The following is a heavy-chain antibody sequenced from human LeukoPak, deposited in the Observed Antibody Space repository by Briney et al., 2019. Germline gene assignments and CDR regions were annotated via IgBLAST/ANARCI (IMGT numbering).Heavy chain of an antibody. D-gene: IGHD3-3*01. J-gene: IGHJ6*03. V-gene: IGHV1-69*06. CDR1: GGTFSSYA. CDR2: IIPIFGTA. CDR3: ARDTAQYYDFWSGYYPYYYYMDV. Sequence: SVKVSCKASGGTFSSYAISWVRQAPGQGLEWMGGIIPIFGTANYAQKFQGRVTITADKSTSTAYMELSSLRSEDTAVYYCARDTAQYYDFWSGYYPYYYYMDVWGKGTTVTVSS.